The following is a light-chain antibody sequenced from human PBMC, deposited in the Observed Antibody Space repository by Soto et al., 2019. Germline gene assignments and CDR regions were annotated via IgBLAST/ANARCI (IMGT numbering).Light chain of an antibody. CDR1: QSISSW. CDR2: DAS. CDR3: QQYDNSRWT. V-gene: IGKV1-5*01. J-gene: IGKJ1*01. Sequence: DIQMTQSPSTLSASVGDRVTITCRASQSISSWLAWYQQKPGKAPKLLIYDASSLESGVPSRFRGSGSGTAFTLTISRLEPVDFAVYYCQQYDNSRWTFGQGTKVDIK.